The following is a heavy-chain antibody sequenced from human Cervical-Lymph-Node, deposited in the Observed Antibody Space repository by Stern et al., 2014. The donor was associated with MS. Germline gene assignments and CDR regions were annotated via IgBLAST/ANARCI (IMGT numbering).Heavy chain of an antibody. D-gene: IGHD5-18*01. CDR2: IYHTGNT. J-gene: IGHJ4*02. V-gene: IGHV4-4*02. CDR1: GGSISSSKW. CDR3: ARTGGYNPKTFAY. Sequence: QVQLQESGPGLVKPSGTLSLTCAVSGGSISSSKWRSWVRQPPGKGLEGVGEIYHTGNTNYKPSLKSRVTISVDKSKNRFPLKQTTVTAANTAVYYCARTGGYNPKTFAYWGQGTQVTVSS.